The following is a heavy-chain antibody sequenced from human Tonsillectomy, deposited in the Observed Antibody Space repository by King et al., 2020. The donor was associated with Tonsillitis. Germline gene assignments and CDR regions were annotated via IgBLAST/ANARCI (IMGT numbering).Heavy chain of an antibody. J-gene: IGHJ4*02. Sequence: VQLVESGGGLVQPGGSLRLSCAASGFTFSSYWMHWVRQLPGKGLVWVSRINEDGRTTDYADSVKGRFTISRDNAKNTLYLQMNSLRAEDTAVYYCVRALRGPGDYWGQGTLVTVSS. CDR2: INEDGRTT. CDR3: VRALRGPGDY. CDR1: GFTFSSYW. D-gene: IGHD3-10*01. V-gene: IGHV3-74*02.